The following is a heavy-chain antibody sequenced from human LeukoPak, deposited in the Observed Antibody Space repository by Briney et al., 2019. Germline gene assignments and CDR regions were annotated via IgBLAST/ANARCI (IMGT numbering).Heavy chain of an antibody. CDR1: GFTFSSYS. J-gene: IGHJ6*04. Sequence: GGSLRLSCAASGFTFSSYSMNWVRQAPGKGLEWVANIKQDGSEKYYVDSVKGRFTISRDNAKNSLYLQMNSLRAEDTAVYYCARDHYDSSGYYGLDVWGKGTTVTVSS. CDR2: IKQDGSEK. CDR3: ARDHYDSSGYYGLDV. D-gene: IGHD3-22*01. V-gene: IGHV3-7*01.